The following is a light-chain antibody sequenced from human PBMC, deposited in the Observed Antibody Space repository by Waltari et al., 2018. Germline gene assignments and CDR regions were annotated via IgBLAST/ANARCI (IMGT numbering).Light chain of an antibody. J-gene: IGLJ7*01. V-gene: IGLV3-21*04. Sequence: SYVLTQPPSVSVAPGKTATITCGGNNIGSKSVHWYQQKPGQAPVLVMYYDSDRPSGSPERFAGSNSGNTATLTISRVEAGDEADYYCHGWDSYSDHAGVGGGTQLTVL. CDR2: YDS. CDR1: NIGSKS. CDR3: HGWDSYSDHAG.